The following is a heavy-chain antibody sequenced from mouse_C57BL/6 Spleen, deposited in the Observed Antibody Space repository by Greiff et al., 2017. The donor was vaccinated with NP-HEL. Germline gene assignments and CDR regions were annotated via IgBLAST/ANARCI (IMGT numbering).Heavy chain of an antibody. CDR2: ISYSGST. Sequence: EVQLQQSGPGLAKPSQTLSLTCSVTGYSITSDYWNWIRKFPGNKLEYMGYISYSGSTYYNPSLKSRISITRDTSKNQYYLQLDSVTTEDTATYYCARSYYSNYEGFAYWGQGTLVTVSA. J-gene: IGHJ3*01. CDR1: GYSITSDY. D-gene: IGHD2-5*01. V-gene: IGHV3-8*01. CDR3: ARSYYSNYEGFAY.